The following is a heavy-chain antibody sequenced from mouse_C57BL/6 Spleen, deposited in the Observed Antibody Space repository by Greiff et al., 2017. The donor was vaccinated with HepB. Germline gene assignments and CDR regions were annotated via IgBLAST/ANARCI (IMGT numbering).Heavy chain of an antibody. D-gene: IGHD2-2*01. CDR1: GYSITSGYY. Sequence: EVQRVESGPGLVKPSQSLSLTCSVTGYSITSGYYWNWIRQFPGNKLEWMGYISYDGSNNYNPSLKNRISITRDTSKNQFFLKLNSVTTEDTATYYCAISTMVTTNYAMDYWGQGTSVTVSS. CDR2: ISYDGSN. V-gene: IGHV3-6*01. J-gene: IGHJ4*01. CDR3: AISTMVTTNYAMDY.